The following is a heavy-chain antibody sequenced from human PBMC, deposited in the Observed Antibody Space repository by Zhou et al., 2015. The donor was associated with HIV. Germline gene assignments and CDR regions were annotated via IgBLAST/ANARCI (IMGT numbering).Heavy chain of an antibody. D-gene: IGHD1-26*01. J-gene: IGHJ5*02. CDR2: IIPILGIA. CDR1: GGTFSSYT. Sequence: QVQLVQSGAEVKKPGSSVKVSCKASGGTFSSYTISWVRQAPGQGLEWMGRIIPILGIANYAQKFQGRVTITADKSTSTAYMELSSLRSEDTAVYYCARVRGGSYSNWFDPWGQGTLVTVSS. CDR3: ARVRGGSYSNWFDP. V-gene: IGHV1-69*02.